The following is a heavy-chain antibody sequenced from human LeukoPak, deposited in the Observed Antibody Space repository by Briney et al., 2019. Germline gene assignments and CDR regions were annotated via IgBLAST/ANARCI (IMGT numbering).Heavy chain of an antibody. D-gene: IGHD5-24*01. J-gene: IGHJ4*02. V-gene: IGHV3-53*01. Sequence: GGSLRLSCAASGFIVGNSYMSWVRQAPGKGLEWISLIRTDDSTYYADSVKGRSTISRDNAKNSLYLQMNSLRAEDTAIYYCTRVGYIDEGIDYWGQGTLVTVSS. CDR2: IRTDDST. CDR1: GFIVGNSY. CDR3: TRVGYIDEGIDY.